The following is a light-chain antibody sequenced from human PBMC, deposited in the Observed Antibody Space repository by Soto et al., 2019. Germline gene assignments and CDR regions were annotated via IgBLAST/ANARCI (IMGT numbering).Light chain of an antibody. Sequence: QSVLTQPASVSGSPGQSITISCTGTSSDVGGYNYVSWYQHHPGKAPKLLIYDVSNRPSGISNRFSGSKSDNTASLTISGLQPEDEADYYCSSYTPRNTRQIVXGTGTKVTV. V-gene: IGLV2-14*03. J-gene: IGLJ1*01. CDR3: SSYTPRNTRQIV. CDR1: SSDVGGYNY. CDR2: DVS.